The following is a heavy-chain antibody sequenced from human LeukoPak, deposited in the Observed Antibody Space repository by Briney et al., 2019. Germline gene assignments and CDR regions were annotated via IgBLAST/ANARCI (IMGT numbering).Heavy chain of an antibody. V-gene: IGHV1-8*01. CDR2: MNPNSGNT. CDR1: GYTFTSYD. Sequence: ASVKVSCKAPGYTFTSYDINWVRQATGQGLEWMGWMNPNSGNTGYAQKFQGRVTMTRNTSISTAYMELSSLRSEDTAVYYCARGITMVRGVSYYWGQGTLVTVSS. D-gene: IGHD3-10*01. CDR3: ARGITMVRGVSYY. J-gene: IGHJ4*02.